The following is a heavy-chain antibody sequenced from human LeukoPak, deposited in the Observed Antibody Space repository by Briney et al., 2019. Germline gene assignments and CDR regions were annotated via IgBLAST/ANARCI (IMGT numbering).Heavy chain of an antibody. D-gene: IGHD5-18*01. Sequence: PGGSLRLSCAASGFTFSSYGMHWVRQAPGKGLGWVAFIRYDGSNKYYADSVKGRFTISRDNSKNTLYLQMNSLRAEDTAVYYCAKDGSRYSYGADYWGQGTLVTVSS. CDR1: GFTFSSYG. CDR3: AKDGSRYSYGADY. V-gene: IGHV3-30*02. CDR2: IRYDGSNK. J-gene: IGHJ4*02.